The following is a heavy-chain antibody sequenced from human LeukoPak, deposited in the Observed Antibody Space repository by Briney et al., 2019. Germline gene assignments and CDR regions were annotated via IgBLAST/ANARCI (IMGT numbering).Heavy chain of an antibody. D-gene: IGHD4-17*01. CDR3: VATSTVTLPTFDY. CDR1: GFTFSSYA. Sequence: HPGGSLRLSCAASGFTFSSYAMHWVRRAPGKGLDWVAFIRLDGSVKDYADSVKGRFTISRDNSQNTLYLQMNSLRPEDTAVYYCVATSTVTLPTFDYWGQGTLVTVSS. V-gene: IGHV3-30*02. J-gene: IGHJ4*02. CDR2: IRLDGSVK.